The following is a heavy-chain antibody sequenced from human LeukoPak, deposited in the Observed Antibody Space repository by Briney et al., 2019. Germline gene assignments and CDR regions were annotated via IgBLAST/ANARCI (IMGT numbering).Heavy chain of an antibody. D-gene: IGHD3-10*01. V-gene: IGHV4-59*01. CDR2: IYYSGST. CDR3: ARGTWFGEEGYGMDV. CDR1: GGSISSYY. J-gene: IGHJ6*02. Sequence: SETLSLTCTVSGGSISSYYWSWIRQPPGKGLEWIGYIYYSGSTNYNPSLKSRVTISVDTFKNQFSLKLSSVTAADTAVYYCARGTWFGEEGYGMDVWGQGTTVTVSS.